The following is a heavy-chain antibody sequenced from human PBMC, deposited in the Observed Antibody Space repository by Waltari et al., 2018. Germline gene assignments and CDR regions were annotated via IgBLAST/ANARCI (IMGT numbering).Heavy chain of an antibody. CDR3: AKNSDYYFDY. Sequence: EVQLLESGGGLVQPGGSLRLSCAASGFTFSSYAMSWVRQAPGKGLEWVSVIYSGGSTYYADSVKGRFTISRDNSKNTLYLQMNSLRAEDTAVYYCAKNSDYYFDYWGQGTLVTVSS. CDR2: IYSGGST. D-gene: IGHD2-15*01. V-gene: IGHV3-23*03. J-gene: IGHJ4*02. CDR1: GFTFSSYA.